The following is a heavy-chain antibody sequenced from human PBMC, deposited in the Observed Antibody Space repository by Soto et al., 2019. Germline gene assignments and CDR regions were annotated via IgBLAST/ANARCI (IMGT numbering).Heavy chain of an antibody. CDR3: ARENWNYSTDYGMDV. V-gene: IGHV3-30-3*01. J-gene: IGHJ6*02. CDR1: GFTFSSYA. CDR2: ISYDGSNK. D-gene: IGHD1-7*01. Sequence: QVQLVESGGGVVQPGRSLRLSCAASGFTFSSYAMHWVRQAPGKGLEWVAVISYDGSNKYYADSVKGRFTISRDNSKNTLYLQMNSLGAEDTAVYYCARENWNYSTDYGMDVWGQGTTVTVSS.